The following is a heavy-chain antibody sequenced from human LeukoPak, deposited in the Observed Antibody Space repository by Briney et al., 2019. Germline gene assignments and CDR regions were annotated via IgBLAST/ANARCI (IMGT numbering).Heavy chain of an antibody. J-gene: IGHJ4*02. V-gene: IGHV3-23*01. CDR3: AKRSGVYSDNSGVFDY. Sequence: GVSLRLSCAASGFTFSSFAMNWVRQAPGKGLEWVSGISGSGISRGYADSVKGRFTISRDNSKNTVLLQMDSLRAEDTAIYYCAKRSGVYSDNSGVFDYWGQGSLVTVSS. CDR1: GFTFSSFA. D-gene: IGHD4-11*01. CDR2: ISGSGISR.